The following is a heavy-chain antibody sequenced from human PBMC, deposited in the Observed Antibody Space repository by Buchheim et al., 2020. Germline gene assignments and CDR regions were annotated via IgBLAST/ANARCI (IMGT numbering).Heavy chain of an antibody. CDR2: ILYDGSNK. CDR1: GFTFSSYA. CDR3: ARDLFGYYYDSSGYYPGDY. D-gene: IGHD3-22*01. Sequence: QVQLVESGGGVVQPGRSLRLSCADSGFTFSSYAMHWVRQAPGKGLEWVAVILYDGSNKYYADSVKGRFTISRDNSKNTLYLQMNSLRAEDTAVYYCARDLFGYYYDSSGYYPGDYWGQGTL. V-gene: IGHV3-30-3*01. J-gene: IGHJ4*02.